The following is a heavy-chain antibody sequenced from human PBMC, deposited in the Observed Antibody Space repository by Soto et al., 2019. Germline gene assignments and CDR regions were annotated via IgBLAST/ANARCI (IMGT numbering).Heavy chain of an antibody. V-gene: IGHV3-74*01. Sequence: GGSLRLSCAASGFTFSSYWMHWVRQAPGKGLVWVSRINSDGSSTSYADSVKGRFTISRDNAKNTLYLQMNSLRAEDTAVYYCARNQSYYDILTGYYPYYYYGMDVWGQGTTVTVSS. D-gene: IGHD3-9*01. CDR2: INSDGSST. J-gene: IGHJ6*02. CDR1: GFTFSSYW. CDR3: ARNQSYYDILTGYYPYYYYGMDV.